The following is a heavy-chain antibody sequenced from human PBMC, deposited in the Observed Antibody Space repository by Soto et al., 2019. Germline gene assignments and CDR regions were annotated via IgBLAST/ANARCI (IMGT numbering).Heavy chain of an antibody. Sequence: SGPTLVNPTQTLTLTCNVSGVSLSTSGVGVGWIRQPPGKALEWLALIYWDDDKRSSPSLKSRLTITKDTSKNQVVLTMTNMAPVDTASFYCAHIRPAKFYYWGQGSLVTVSS. J-gene: IGHJ4*02. CDR2: IYWDDDK. D-gene: IGHD2-15*01. CDR1: GVSLSTSGVG. CDR3: AHIRPAKFYY. V-gene: IGHV2-5*02.